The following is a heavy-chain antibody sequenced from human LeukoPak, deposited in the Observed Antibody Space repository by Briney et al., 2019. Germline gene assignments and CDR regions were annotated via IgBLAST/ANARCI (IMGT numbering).Heavy chain of an antibody. J-gene: IGHJ6*02. D-gene: IGHD6-13*01. CDR1: GYTFTKYY. Sequence: WALVKVSCKASGYTFTKYYMHWVRQAPGQGLEWMGIIDPSGGGTTYAQQFQGRVTMARDTSTTTVYMELSSLRSEDTAVYYCATWGSSSSPLPSMDVWGQGTTVIVSS. CDR3: ATWGSSSSPLPSMDV. V-gene: IGHV1-46*01. CDR2: IDPSGGGT.